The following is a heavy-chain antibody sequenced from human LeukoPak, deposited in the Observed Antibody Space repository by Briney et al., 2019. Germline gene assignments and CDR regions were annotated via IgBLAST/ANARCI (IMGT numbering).Heavy chain of an antibody. V-gene: IGHV3-74*01. Sequence: HPGGSLRLSCAASGFTFSTYWMHWVRQGPGEGLVWVSRINSDGSSTSYADSVKGRFTISRGNAKNTLYLQMNSLRAEDTAVYYCARVVAVAAAEMVDPFDYWGQGTLVTVSS. CDR3: ARVVAVAAAEMVDPFDY. J-gene: IGHJ4*02. CDR2: INSDGSST. CDR1: GFTFSTYW. D-gene: IGHD6-13*01.